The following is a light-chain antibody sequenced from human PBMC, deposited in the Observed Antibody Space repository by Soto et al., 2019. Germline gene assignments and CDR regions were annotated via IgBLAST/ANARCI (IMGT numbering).Light chain of an antibody. CDR2: DVS. V-gene: IGLV2-14*01. J-gene: IGLJ1*01. CDR3: SSYTSSSTLKV. CDR1: SSDVGGYNY. Sequence: QSALTQPASVSGSPGQSITISCTGTSSDVGGYNYVSWYQQHPGKAPKLMIYDVSNRPSGVSNRFSGSKSGNTASLTSSGLQAEDEADYDCSSYTSSSTLKVFGTGTKLTVL.